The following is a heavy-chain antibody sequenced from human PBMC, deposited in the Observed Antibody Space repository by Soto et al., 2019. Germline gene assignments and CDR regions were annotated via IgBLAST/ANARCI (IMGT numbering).Heavy chain of an antibody. CDR2: ISTDENKT. V-gene: IGHV3-30-3*01. D-gene: IGHD5-18*01. J-gene: IGHJ5*02. CDR3: ARAMDTAMTSKDNWFDP. Sequence: GGSLRLSCAASGFTFRSYHLHWVRQAPGKGLEWVATISTDENKTYYTDSAKGRFTISRDNSKNTLYLQVNSLRAEDTAVYYCARAMDTAMTSKDNWFDPWGQGTLVTVSS. CDR1: GFTFRSYH.